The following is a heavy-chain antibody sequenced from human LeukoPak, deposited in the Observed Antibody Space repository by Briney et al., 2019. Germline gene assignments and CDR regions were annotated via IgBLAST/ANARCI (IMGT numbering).Heavy chain of an antibody. Sequence: PSETLSLTCAVSGGSISSYCWSWIRQPPGKGLEWIGYIYYSGSTNYNPSLKSRVTISVDTSNNQVSLKLRSVTAADTAVYYCAEQDDILVANTMVFRGQGILVTVSS. D-gene: IGHD3-10*01. J-gene: IGHJ4*02. CDR2: IYYSGST. V-gene: IGHV4-59*08. CDR1: GGSISSYC. CDR3: AEQDDILVANTMVF.